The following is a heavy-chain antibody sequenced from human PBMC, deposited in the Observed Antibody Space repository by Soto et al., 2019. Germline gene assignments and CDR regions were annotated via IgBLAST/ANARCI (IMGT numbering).Heavy chain of an antibody. Sequence: PGGSLRLSCAASGFTFNDHYMDWVRQAPGKGLEWVGRTRNKANSYTTEYAASVKGRFTISRDDSKNSVYLQMNSLQTEDTAVYYCARGSSTFRDPYSYYTMDVWGQGTTVTVSS. CDR3: ARGSSTFRDPYSYYTMDV. J-gene: IGHJ6*02. CDR2: TRNKANSYTT. CDR1: GFTFNDHY. V-gene: IGHV3-72*01. D-gene: IGHD6-6*01.